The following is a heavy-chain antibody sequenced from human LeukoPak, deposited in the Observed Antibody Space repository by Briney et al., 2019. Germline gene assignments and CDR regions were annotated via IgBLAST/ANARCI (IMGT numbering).Heavy chain of an antibody. CDR2: IYYSGSS. J-gene: IGHJ6*03. Sequence: SETLSLTCTVSGGSISSHYWSWIRQPPGKGLEWIGYIYYSGSSNYNPSLKSRVTISVDTSKNQFSLKLSSVTAADTAVYYCARRVVVPEAGYYYYYMDVWGKGTTVTVSS. D-gene: IGHD3-22*01. CDR1: GGSISSHY. V-gene: IGHV4-59*11. CDR3: ARRVVVPEAGYYYYYMDV.